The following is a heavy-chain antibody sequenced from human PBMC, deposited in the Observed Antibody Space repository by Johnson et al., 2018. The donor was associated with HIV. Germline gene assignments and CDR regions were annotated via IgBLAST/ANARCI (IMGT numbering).Heavy chain of an antibody. CDR2: ISYDGSDK. V-gene: IGHV3-30*04. CDR3: ARDRTGGSYPRAFDI. D-gene: IGHD1-26*01. CDR1: GFTFSSYG. Sequence: QVQLVESGGGVVQPGRSLRLSCAASGFTFSSYGMHWVRQAPAKGLEWVAVISYDGSDKDYADSVKGRFTISRDSSKNTLYLQMNSLRAEDTAVYYCARDRTGGSYPRAFDIWGQGTMVTVSS. J-gene: IGHJ3*02.